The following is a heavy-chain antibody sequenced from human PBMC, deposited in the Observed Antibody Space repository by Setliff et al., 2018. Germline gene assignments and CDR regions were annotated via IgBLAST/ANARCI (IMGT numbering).Heavy chain of an antibody. D-gene: IGHD3-22*01. CDR1: GGTFSSYG. J-gene: IGHJ6*03. Sequence: SVKVSCKASGGTFSSYGISWVRQAPGRGLEWMGGTIPIFGTTDYAQKFRGRVTIITDESTSTAFMQLSSLRSEDTAVYYCVREGVDSRASTDYRYYMDVWGKGTTVTVSS. V-gene: IGHV1-69*05. CDR2: TIPIFGTT. CDR3: VREGVDSRASTDYRYYMDV.